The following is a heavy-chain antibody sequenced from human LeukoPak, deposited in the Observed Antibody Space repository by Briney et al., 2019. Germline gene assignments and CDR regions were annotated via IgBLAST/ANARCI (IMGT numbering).Heavy chain of an antibody. J-gene: IGHJ4*02. V-gene: IGHV1-69*13. CDR3: ARPPPGYYDSSGYYYG. D-gene: IGHD3-22*01. CDR1: GGTFSSYA. Sequence: GASVKVSCKASGGTFSSYAISWVRQAPGQGLEWMGGVIPIFGTANYAQKFQGRVTITADESTSTAYMELSSLRSEGTAVYYCARPPPGYYDSSGYYYGWGQGTLVTVSS. CDR2: VIPIFGTA.